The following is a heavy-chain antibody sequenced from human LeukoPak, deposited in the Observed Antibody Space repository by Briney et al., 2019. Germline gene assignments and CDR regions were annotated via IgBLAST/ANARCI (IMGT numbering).Heavy chain of an antibody. J-gene: IGHJ5*02. V-gene: IGHV3-30*18. D-gene: IGHD3-3*01. CDR2: ISYDGSNK. Sequence: PGGSLRLSCAASGFTFSSYGMHWVRQAPGKGLEWVAVISYDGSNKYYADSVKGRFTISRDNSKNTLYLQMNSLRAEDTAVYYCAKDPTIFGVVTPPNVRLDPWGQGTLVTVSS. CDR3: AKDPTIFGVVTPPNVRLDP. CDR1: GFTFSSYG.